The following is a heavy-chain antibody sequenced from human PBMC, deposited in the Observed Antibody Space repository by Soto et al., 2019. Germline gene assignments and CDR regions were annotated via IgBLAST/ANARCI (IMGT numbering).Heavy chain of an antibody. CDR2: IIPIFGTA. D-gene: IGHD6-6*01. CDR3: ARDPRYSSSSTTVAGGFDP. Sequence: SVKVSCKASGGTFSSYAISWVRQAPGQGLEWMGGIIPIFGTANYAQKFQGRVTITADESTSTAYMELSSLRSEDTAVYYCARDPRYSSSSTTVAGGFDPWGQGTLVTVSS. V-gene: IGHV1-69*13. CDR1: GGTFSSYA. J-gene: IGHJ5*02.